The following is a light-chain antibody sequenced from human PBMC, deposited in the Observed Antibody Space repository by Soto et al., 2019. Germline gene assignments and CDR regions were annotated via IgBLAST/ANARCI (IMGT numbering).Light chain of an antibody. CDR3: CSYAGNWV. CDR1: SSDVVAYNY. J-gene: IGLJ2*01. V-gene: IGLV2-11*01. CDR2: DVN. Sequence: QSALTQPRSVSGSPGQSVTISCTGSSSDVVAYNYVSWYQQHPGKAPKVMIFDVNKRPSGVPDRFSGSRSGNTASLTISGLQADDEAIYYCCSYAGNWVFGGGTKVTVL.